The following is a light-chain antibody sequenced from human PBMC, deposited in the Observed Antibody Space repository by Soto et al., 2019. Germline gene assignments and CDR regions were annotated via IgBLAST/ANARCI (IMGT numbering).Light chain of an antibody. J-gene: IGLJ2*01. CDR1: SSNIGAGYD. CDR2: GNS. Sequence: QSLLTQPPSVSGAPGQRVTISCTGSSSNIGAGYDVQWYQQLPGTAPKLLIYGNSNRPSGVPDRFSGSKSGTSASLAITGLQAEDEADYYCQSYDSSLSGVVFGGGTKLTVL. V-gene: IGLV1-40*01. CDR3: QSYDSSLSGVV.